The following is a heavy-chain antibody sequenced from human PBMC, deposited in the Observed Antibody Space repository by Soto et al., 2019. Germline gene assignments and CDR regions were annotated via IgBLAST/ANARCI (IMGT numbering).Heavy chain of an antibody. CDR3: AQRPPYCSGGSCYAGFDY. CDR2: IYWDDDK. V-gene: IGHV2-5*02. Sequence: QITLKESGPTLVKPTQTLTLTCTFSGFSLSTSGVGVGWIRQPPGKALEWLALIYWDDDKRYSPSLKSRLTITKDTSKNQVVTTMTNTYPVDTATYYCAQRPPYCSGGSCYAGFDYWGQGTLVTVSS. CDR1: GFSLSTSGVG. J-gene: IGHJ4*02. D-gene: IGHD2-15*01.